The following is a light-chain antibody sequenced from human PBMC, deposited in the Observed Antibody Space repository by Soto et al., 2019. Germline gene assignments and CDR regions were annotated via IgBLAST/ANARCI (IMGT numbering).Light chain of an antibody. CDR2: QNN. J-gene: IGLJ2*01. CDR1: SSNIGAGYD. CDR3: QSYDSSLSAVV. Sequence: QSVLTQPPSVSGAPGQRVSISCTGSSSNIGAGYDVHWYEHLPGTAPKLLIYQNNNRPSGVPDRFSGSKSGTSASLAITGLQAEDEADYYCQSYDSSLSAVVVGGGTKVTVL. V-gene: IGLV1-40*01.